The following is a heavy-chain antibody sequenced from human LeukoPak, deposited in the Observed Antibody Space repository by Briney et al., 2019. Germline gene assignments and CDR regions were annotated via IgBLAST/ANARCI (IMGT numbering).Heavy chain of an antibody. CDR3: ARDLVSAPFDY. CDR2: ISSSSSYI. Sequence: GGSLRLSCAASGLTFSSYSMNWVRQAPGKGLEWVSSISSSSSYIYYADSVKGRFTISRDNAKNSLYLQMNSLRAEDTAVYYCARDLVSAPFDYWGQGTLVTVSS. D-gene: IGHD3-16*01. V-gene: IGHV3-21*01. J-gene: IGHJ4*02. CDR1: GLTFSSYS.